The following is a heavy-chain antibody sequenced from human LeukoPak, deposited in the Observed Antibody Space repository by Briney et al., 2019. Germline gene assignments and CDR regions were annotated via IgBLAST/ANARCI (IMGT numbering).Heavy chain of an antibody. J-gene: IGHJ3*02. CDR2: IDTSGSYI. Sequence: PGGSLRLSCTASGCTFTSYGMNWLRQAPGKGLEWVSFIDTSGSYIYYGDSLKGRVTISRDNAKNSLYLQMNGLRAEDTAVYYCARGRSITLLRGVAMSDGFDIWGQGAMVTVSS. V-gene: IGHV3-21*01. CDR3: ARGRSITLLRGVAMSDGFDI. CDR1: GCTFTSYG. D-gene: IGHD3-10*01.